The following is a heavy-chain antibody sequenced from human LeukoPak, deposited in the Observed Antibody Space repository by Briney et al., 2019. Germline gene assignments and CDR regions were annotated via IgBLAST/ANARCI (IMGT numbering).Heavy chain of an antibody. V-gene: IGHV4-34*01. CDR1: GGSFSGYY. D-gene: IGHD2-2*01. Sequence: PSETLSLTCAVYGGSFSGYYWSWIRQPPGKGLEWIGEINHSGSTNYNSSLKSRVTISVDTSKNQFSLKLSSVTAADTAVYYCARPHCSSTSCYYYFDYWGQGTLVTVSS. CDR2: INHSGST. J-gene: IGHJ4*02. CDR3: ARPHCSSTSCYYYFDY.